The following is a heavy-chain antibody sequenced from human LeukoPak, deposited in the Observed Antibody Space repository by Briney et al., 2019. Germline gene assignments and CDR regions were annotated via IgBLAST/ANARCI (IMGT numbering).Heavy chain of an antibody. V-gene: IGHV4-39*01. J-gene: IGHJ4*02. CDR3: ARHHNDYCGNAVRVYYFDY. Sequence: SETRSLTCTLAGVSISIYYGGWVRQPPGKGLGWVGSIYYIGSNYYHPSLRRRVTISVDTSKNQFCLKLRSVTAGDTAVYYCARHHNDYCGNAVRVYYFDYWGERTLVTVSS. D-gene: IGHD4-23*01. CDR1: GVSISIYY. CDR2: IYYIGSN.